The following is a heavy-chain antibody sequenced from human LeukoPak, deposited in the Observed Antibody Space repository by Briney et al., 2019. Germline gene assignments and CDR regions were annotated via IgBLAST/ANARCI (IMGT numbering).Heavy chain of an antibody. CDR1: GGSISSGSYY. V-gene: IGHV4-61*02. Sequence: PSETLSLTCTVSGGSISSGSYYWSWIRQPAGKGLEWIGRIYTSGSTNYNPSLKSRVTMSGDTSKNQFSLKLSSVTAADTAVYYCARDRYYYDTSGYLLDYWGQGTLVTVSS. CDR2: IYTSGST. J-gene: IGHJ4*02. D-gene: IGHD3-22*01. CDR3: ARDRYYYDTSGYLLDY.